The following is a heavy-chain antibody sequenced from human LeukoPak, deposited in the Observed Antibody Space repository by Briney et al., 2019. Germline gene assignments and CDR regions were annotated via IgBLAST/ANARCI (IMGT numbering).Heavy chain of an antibody. CDR2: IYYSGST. CDR3: ARAGGYSGYDLEVYYYYYMDV. J-gene: IGHJ6*03. CDR1: GGSISSSSYY. Sequence: SETLSLTCTVSGGSISSSSYYWGWIRQPPGKGLEWIGSIYYSGSTYYNPSLKSRVTISVDTSKNQFSLKLSSVTAADMAVYYCARAGGYSGYDLEVYYYYYMDVWGKGTTVTVSS. V-gene: IGHV4-39*07. D-gene: IGHD5-12*01.